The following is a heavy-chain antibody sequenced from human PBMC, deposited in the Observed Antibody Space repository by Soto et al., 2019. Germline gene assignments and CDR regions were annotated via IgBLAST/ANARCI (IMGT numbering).Heavy chain of an antibody. Sequence: QVQLVESGGGVVQPGGSLRLSCAGSGFYFNNYGMYWVRQAPGKGLEWVAFISFQGTNDYYAEAVKGRFTISKDYSKKTLFLQMNSLRADDTAMYYCVKLMFDHDSSCFSGDYWGQGTLVTVS. CDR1: GFYFNNYG. D-gene: IGHD3-22*01. CDR2: ISFQGTND. V-gene: IGHV3-30*18. CDR3: VKLMFDHDSSCFSGDY. J-gene: IGHJ4*02.